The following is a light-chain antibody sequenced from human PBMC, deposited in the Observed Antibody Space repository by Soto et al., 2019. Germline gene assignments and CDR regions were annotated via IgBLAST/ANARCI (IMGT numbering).Light chain of an antibody. CDR2: SND. Sequence: QSVLTQPPSASWTPGQRVTISCSGSRSNIGSNNVYWYQQLPGTAPKLLIYSNDKRPSGVPDRFSGSKSGTSASLAITGLQSEDEADYYCAAWDDSLNGVYVFGPGTKVTVL. CDR3: AAWDDSLNGVYV. CDR1: RSNIGSNN. V-gene: IGLV1-44*01. J-gene: IGLJ1*01.